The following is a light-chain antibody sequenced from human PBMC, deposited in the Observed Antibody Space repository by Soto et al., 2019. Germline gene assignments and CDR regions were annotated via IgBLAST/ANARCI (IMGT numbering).Light chain of an antibody. CDR3: QSYDSSLSAVV. J-gene: IGLJ2*01. Sequence: QSVLTQPPSVSGAPGQRVTISCTGSSSNIGAGYDVHWYQQLPGTAPKLLTYVNSNRPSGVPDRFSGSKSGTSASLAITGLQAEDEADYYCQSYDSSLSAVVFGGGTQLTVL. CDR1: SSNIGAGYD. CDR2: VNS. V-gene: IGLV1-40*01.